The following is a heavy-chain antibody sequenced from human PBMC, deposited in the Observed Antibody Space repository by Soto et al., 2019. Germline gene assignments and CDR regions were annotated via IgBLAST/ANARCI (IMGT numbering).Heavy chain of an antibody. J-gene: IGHJ4*02. CDR2: VSATAGTT. Sequence: PGGSLRLSCAASGFTFSSYWMHWVRQAPGEGLEWVSLVSATAGTTYYTDSVKGRFTISRDNSRNTVYLQMNSLRADDTAVYYCAKDRLAGGFDYWGQGTLVTVSS. CDR3: AKDRLAGGFDY. CDR1: GFTFSSYW. V-gene: IGHV3-23*01. D-gene: IGHD3-16*01.